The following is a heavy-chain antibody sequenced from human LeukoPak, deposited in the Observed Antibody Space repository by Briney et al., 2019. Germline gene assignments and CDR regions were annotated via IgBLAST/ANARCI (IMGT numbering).Heavy chain of an antibody. CDR2: INPNSGGT. J-gene: IGHJ4*02. V-gene: IGHV1-2*02. CDR3: AKVGLNV. Sequence: ASVKLSCKPSGYTFTRYAISWVRQAPGQGLEWMGCINPNSGGTKYSQKFQGTVTMSRDTSISTAYMELSRLRSDDTAVYYCAKVGLNVWGQGTLVTVSS. CDR1: GYTFTRYA.